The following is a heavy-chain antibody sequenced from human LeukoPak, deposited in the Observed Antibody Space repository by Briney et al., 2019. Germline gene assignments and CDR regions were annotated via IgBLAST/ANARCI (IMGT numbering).Heavy chain of an antibody. J-gene: IGHJ4*02. CDR2: IRSKAYGGTT. CDR1: GFTFGDYA. V-gene: IGHV3-49*04. Sequence: GGSLRLSCTASGFTFGDYAMSWVRQAPGKGLEWVGFIRSKAYGGTTEYAASVKGRFTISRDDSKSIAYLQMNSLKTEDTAVYYCRTNDFWSGLIDYWGQGTLVTVSS. D-gene: IGHD3-3*01. CDR3: RTNDFWSGLIDY.